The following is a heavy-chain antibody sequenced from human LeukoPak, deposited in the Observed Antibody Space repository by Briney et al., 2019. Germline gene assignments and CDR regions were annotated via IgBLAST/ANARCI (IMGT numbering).Heavy chain of an antibody. V-gene: IGHV4-4*09. CDR3: AKSYFDYSTYYSYYFNL. D-gene: IGHD4-11*01. Sequence: SETLSLTCTVSGGSISGGYWSWIRQPPGRGLEWIGYVYTSGSTNYNPSLKSRVTISVDTSKSQFALKLSSVPAADTAVYYCAKSYFDYSTYYSYYFNLWGQGALVTVSS. CDR1: GGSISGGY. J-gene: IGHJ4*02. CDR2: VYTSGST.